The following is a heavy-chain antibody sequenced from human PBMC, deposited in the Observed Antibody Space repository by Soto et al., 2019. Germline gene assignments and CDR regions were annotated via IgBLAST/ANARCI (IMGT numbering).Heavy chain of an antibody. J-gene: IGHJ4*02. CDR3: ARVYYDSSAPAPYFDY. Sequence: GGSLRLSCAASGFTFSSYGMHWVRQAPGKGLEWVAVIWYDGSNKYYADSVKGRFTISRDNSKNTLYLQMNSLRAEDTAVYYCARVYYDSSAPAPYFDYWGQGTLVTVSS. CDR2: IWYDGSNK. V-gene: IGHV3-33*01. D-gene: IGHD3-22*01. CDR1: GFTFSSYG.